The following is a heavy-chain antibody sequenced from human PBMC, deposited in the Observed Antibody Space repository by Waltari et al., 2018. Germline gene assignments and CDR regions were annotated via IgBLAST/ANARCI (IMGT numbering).Heavy chain of an antibody. CDR3: ARMVRGYCSSTSCHTDH. CDR2: IYYSGST. CDR1: GGSISSSSYY. D-gene: IGHD2-2*01. V-gene: IGHV4-39*07. Sequence: QLQLQESGPGLVKPSETLSRTCTVSGGSISSSSYYWGWVRQPPGKGLEWIGSIYYSGSTYDNPSLKSRVTISVDTSKNQFSLRVSSVTAADTAVFYCARMVRGYCSSTSCHTDHWGQGTLVTVSS. J-gene: IGHJ4*02.